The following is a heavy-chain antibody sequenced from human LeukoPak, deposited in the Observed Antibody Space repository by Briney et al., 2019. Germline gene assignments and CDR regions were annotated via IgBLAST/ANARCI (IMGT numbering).Heavy chain of an antibody. CDR2: ISAYNGNT. CDR1: GYTFTSYG. V-gene: IGHV1-18*01. Sequence: ASVKVSCKASGYTFTSYGISWVRQAPGQGLEWMGWISAYNGNTNYAQKLQGRVTITADESTSTAYMELSSLRSEDTAVYYCARNGVGVHFDYWGQGTLVTVSS. D-gene: IGHD3-16*01. J-gene: IGHJ4*02. CDR3: ARNGVGVHFDY.